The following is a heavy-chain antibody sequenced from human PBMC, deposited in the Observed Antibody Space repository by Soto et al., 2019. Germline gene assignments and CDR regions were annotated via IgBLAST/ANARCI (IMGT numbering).Heavy chain of an antibody. CDR1: GFTFSNYW. CDR3: ARNLSPCCTDASCYDAFDI. Sequence: EVQVVESGGGSVQPGGSLRLSCAASGFTFSNYWMTWVRQTPANGLEWVANIREDGSVKNYVDSVKGRFTISRDNAQNSLCLTMASLSPEDTAVYYCARNLSPCCTDASCYDAFDIWGQGTVVTVSS. V-gene: IGHV3-7*01. J-gene: IGHJ3*02. CDR2: IREDGSVK. D-gene: IGHD2-2*01.